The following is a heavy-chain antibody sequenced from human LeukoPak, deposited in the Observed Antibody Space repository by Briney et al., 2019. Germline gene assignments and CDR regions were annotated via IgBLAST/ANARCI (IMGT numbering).Heavy chain of an antibody. CDR2: INAGNGNT. D-gene: IGHD2-15*01. Sequence: GASVKVSCKASGYTFTSYGISWVRQAPGQRLEWMGWINAGNGNTKYSQKFQGRVTITRDTSASTAYMELSSLRSEDTAVYYCARGSALLALSFDYWGQGTLVTVSS. CDR3: ARGSALLALSFDY. J-gene: IGHJ4*02. V-gene: IGHV1-3*01. CDR1: GYTFTSYG.